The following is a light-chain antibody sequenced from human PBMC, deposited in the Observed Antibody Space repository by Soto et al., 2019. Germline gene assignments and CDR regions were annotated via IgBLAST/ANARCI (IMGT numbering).Light chain of an antibody. CDR1: QSVSSTY. Sequence: IVLTQSPGTLSLSPGERATLSCRASQSVSSTYLAWYQQKPGQAPRLLIYGASSRATGIPDRFSGSGSGTDFTLTISSLQPEDFATYYCQQLNTYPWTFGQGTKVDIK. J-gene: IGKJ1*01. CDR3: QQLNTYPWT. V-gene: IGKV3-20*01. CDR2: GAS.